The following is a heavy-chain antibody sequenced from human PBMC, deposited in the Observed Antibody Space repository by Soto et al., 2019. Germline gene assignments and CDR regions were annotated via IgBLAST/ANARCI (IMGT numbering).Heavy chain of an antibody. CDR2: ISSRSSTI. D-gene: IGHD6-19*01. V-gene: IGHV3-48*02. CDR3: ARAIAVGSTSLDY. CDR1: GFSFSTYN. J-gene: IGHJ4*02. Sequence: LRISCAASGFSFSTYNMNWVRQAPGRGLEWVSYISSRSSTIYHADSVKGRFTISRDNAKNSLYLQMDSLRDEDTAVYFCARAIAVGSTSLDYWGLGTRVTVSS.